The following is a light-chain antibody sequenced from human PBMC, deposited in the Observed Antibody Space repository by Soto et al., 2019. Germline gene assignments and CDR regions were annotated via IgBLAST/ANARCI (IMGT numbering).Light chain of an antibody. CDR2: WAS. Sequence: DIVMTQSPDSLAVSLGERATINCKSSQSVLYSSNNKNYLAWYQQKPGQPPKLLIYWASTRESGVPDRFRGSGSGTDFTLTISSLQAEDVAVYSCQQYYSGPLTFGGGNKVEIK. CDR1: QSVLYSSNNKNY. J-gene: IGKJ4*01. V-gene: IGKV4-1*01. CDR3: QQYYSGPLT.